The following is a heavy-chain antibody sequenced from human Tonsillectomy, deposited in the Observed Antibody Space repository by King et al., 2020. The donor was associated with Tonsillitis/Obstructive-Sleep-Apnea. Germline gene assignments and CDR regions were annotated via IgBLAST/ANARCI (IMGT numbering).Heavy chain of an antibody. V-gene: IGHV7-4-1*02. CDR3: ARESSSGWSGNDY. J-gene: IGHJ4*02. Sequence: QLVQSGSELKKPGASVKVSCKASGYTFNRYTMNWVRQAPGQGLEWMGWINTNTGNPTYAQGFTGRFVFSLDTSFSTAYLQISSLKAEDTAIYYCARESSSGWSGNDYWGQGTLVTVSS. CDR1: GYTFNRYT. D-gene: IGHD6-19*01. CDR2: INTNTGNP.